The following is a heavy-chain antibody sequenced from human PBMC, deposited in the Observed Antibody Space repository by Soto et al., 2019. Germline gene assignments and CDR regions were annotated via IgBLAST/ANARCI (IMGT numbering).Heavy chain of an antibody. CDR2: INEDGSST. V-gene: IGHV3-74*01. CDR3: ARDTNGDYDY. D-gene: IGHD2-8*01. Sequence: EVQLVESGGGLVQPGGSLRLSCAASGFTFSKHWMHWVRQAPGKGLVWVSRINEDGSSTSDADSVRGRFTISRDNAKNTLYLQMNSLRAEDTAVYYCARDTNGDYDYWGQGTLVTVSS. CDR1: GFTFSKHW. J-gene: IGHJ4*02.